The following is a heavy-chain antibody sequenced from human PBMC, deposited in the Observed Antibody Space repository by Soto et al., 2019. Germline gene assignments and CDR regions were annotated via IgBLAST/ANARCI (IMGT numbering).Heavy chain of an antibody. J-gene: IGHJ4*02. V-gene: IGHV1-69*13. D-gene: IGHD6-19*01. CDR2: IIPIFGTA. Sequence: SVKVSCKASGGTFSSYAISWVRQAPGQGLEWMGGIIPIFGTANYAQKFQGRVTITADESTSTAYMELSSLRSEDTAVYYCARGKSGWSKPYYFDYWGQGTLVTVSS. CDR3: ARGKSGWSKPYYFDY. CDR1: GGTFSSYA.